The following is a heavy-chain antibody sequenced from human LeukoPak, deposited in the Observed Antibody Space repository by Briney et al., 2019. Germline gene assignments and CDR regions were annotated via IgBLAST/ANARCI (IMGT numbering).Heavy chain of an antibody. Sequence: SQTLSLTCTVSGGSISSGGYYWSWIRQPPGKGLEWIGYIYHSGSTYYNPSLKSRVTISVDRSKNQFSLKLSSVTAADTAVYYCARATEYNWNYVSHFDYWGQGTLVTVSS. V-gene: IGHV4-30-2*01. J-gene: IGHJ4*02. CDR2: IYHSGST. CDR1: GGSISSGGYY. CDR3: ARATEYNWNYVSHFDY. D-gene: IGHD1-7*01.